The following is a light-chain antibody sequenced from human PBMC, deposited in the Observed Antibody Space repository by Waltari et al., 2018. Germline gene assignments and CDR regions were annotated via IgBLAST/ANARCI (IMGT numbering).Light chain of an antibody. Sequence: EIVLTQSPDTLSWSPGERATPSCRASQRVSRSFAWYQQKPGQAPRRLFYGASNRATGIPDRFSGSGSGTDFTLTISRLEPEDFVVYYCLQYLSSPHTFGQGTKLEIK. J-gene: IGKJ2*01. CDR2: GAS. CDR3: LQYLSSPHT. V-gene: IGKV3-20*01. CDR1: QRVSRSF.